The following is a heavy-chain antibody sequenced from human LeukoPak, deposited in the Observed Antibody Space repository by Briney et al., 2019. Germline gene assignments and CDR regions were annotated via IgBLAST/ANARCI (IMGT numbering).Heavy chain of an antibody. CDR1: GFSLSNARMG. J-gene: IGHJ4*02. CDR2: IFSHDEQ. V-gene: IGHV2-26*01. D-gene: IGHD1-7*01. CDR3: ARIMDSWNSIDY. Sequence: SGPTLVNPTETLTLTCTVAGFSLSNARMGVSWIRQPPGKALEWLAHIFSHDEQSHSTSLKSRPTISKDTSKSQVVLTMTNMDPVDTATYYCARIMDSWNSIDYWGQGTLVTVSS.